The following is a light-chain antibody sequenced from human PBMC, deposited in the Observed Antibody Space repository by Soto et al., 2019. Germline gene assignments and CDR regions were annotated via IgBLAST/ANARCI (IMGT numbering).Light chain of an antibody. CDR2: GAS. CDR3: QQYNDWPRT. CDR1: QSVGTY. Sequence: EIVMTQSPATLSVSPGERATLSCRASQSVGTYLAWYQQKPGQAPRILIYGASTRAAGISPRFSGGGSGTEFTLTISSLQSEDFAVYHCQQYNDWPRTFGQGTK. V-gene: IGKV3-15*01. J-gene: IGKJ1*01.